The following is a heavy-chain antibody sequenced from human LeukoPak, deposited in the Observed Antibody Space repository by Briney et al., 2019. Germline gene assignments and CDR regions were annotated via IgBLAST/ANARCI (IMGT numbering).Heavy chain of an antibody. J-gene: IGHJ4*02. CDR3: GTLLSNGPFDY. V-gene: IGHV1-69*05. CDR2: IIPIFGTA. Sequence: SVKVSCKASGGTFSSYAISWVRQAPGQGLEWMGRIIPIFGTANYAQKFQGRVTITTDESTSTAYMELSSLRSEDTAVYYCGTLLSNGPFDYWGQGSLVTVSS. CDR1: GGTFSSYA.